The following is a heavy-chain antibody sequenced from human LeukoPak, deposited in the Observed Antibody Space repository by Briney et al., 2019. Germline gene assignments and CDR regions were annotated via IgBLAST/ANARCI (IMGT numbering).Heavy chain of an antibody. CDR2: ISSSSSYI. J-gene: IGHJ4*02. D-gene: IGHD6-6*01. CDR1: GFTFSSYS. V-gene: IGHV3-21*04. CDR3: AKALLTYSSSSDY. Sequence: VGSLRLSCAASGFTFSSYSMNWVRQAPGKGLEWVSSISSSSSYIYYADSVKGRFTISRDNSKNTLYLQMNSLRAEDTAVYYCAKALLTYSSSSDYWGQGTLVTVSS.